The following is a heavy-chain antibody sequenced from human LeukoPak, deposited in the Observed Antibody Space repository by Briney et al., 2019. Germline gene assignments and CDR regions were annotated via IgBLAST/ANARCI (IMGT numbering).Heavy chain of an antibody. D-gene: IGHD2-8*01. Sequence: GESLKISCKGSGYTFTNYWIGWVRQMRGKGLEWRGIIFPGDSDTRYSPSFQGQVTISADKSISTAFLQWTSLKAADTATYYCARRVNGNVVARNFDYWGQGTLVTVSS. CDR3: ARRVNGNVVARNFDY. CDR1: GYTFTNYW. J-gene: IGHJ4*02. V-gene: IGHV5-51*01. CDR2: IFPGDSDT.